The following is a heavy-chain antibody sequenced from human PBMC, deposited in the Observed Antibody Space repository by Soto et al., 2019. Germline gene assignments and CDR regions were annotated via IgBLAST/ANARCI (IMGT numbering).Heavy chain of an antibody. CDR3: AKFRGPSYSYYYMDV. Sequence: EVQLLESGGGLVQPGGSLRLSCAASGFTFGTYAMKWLRQAPGRGLECVSVISGSGRTTYYADSVKGRFTVSRDNSKNTMYLQMNSLRAEDTALYYCAKFRGPSYSYYYMDVWGTGTTVTVSS. CDR2: ISGSGRTT. J-gene: IGHJ6*03. D-gene: IGHD3-16*01. CDR1: GFTFGTYA. V-gene: IGHV3-23*01.